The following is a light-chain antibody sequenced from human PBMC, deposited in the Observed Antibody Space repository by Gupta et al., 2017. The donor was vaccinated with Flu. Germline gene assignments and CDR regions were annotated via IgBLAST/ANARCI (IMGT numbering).Light chain of an antibody. CDR3: YSRANTDNNQAV. Sequence: SSALPQDPAVSVALGQPVRITCQGDSLRNTYASWYQQKPGQAPVLVIYANNIRPSGIPDRFSGSSSGNTAALTITVAQAEEEADYYYYSRANTDNNQAVFGGGTKLTVL. CDR1: SLRNTY. J-gene: IGLJ2*01. CDR2: ANN. V-gene: IGLV3-19*01.